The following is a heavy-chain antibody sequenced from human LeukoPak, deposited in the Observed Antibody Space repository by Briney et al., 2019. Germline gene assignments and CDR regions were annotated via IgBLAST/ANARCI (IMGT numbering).Heavy chain of an antibody. CDR2: IHARGGST. V-gene: IGHV1-46*01. J-gene: IGHJ4*02. CDR1: GYTFTSYY. D-gene: IGHD1-26*01. CDR3: ARDRWYSGSSAFDY. Sequence: GASVKVSCKASGYTFTSYYMHWVRHTPRHGLERMGIIHARGGSTSYAEKFQGRVTMTRDTSTSTVYMELSSLRCEDAGVYYRARDRWYSGSSAFDYWGQGTLVTVSS.